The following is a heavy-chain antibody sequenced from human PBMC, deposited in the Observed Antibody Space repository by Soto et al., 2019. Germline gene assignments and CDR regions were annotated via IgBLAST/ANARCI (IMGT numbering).Heavy chain of an antibody. CDR1: GLGVRNNY. J-gene: IGHJ6*01. Sequence: EVRLEESGGGLIQPGGSLRLSCTAYGLGVRNNYMSWVRQAPGIGLEWVSVIYNDGTTYYADSVKGRFTLSRDTSKNTLSLQMDSLRAEDTAVYYCVRPLPSVRNYGRDVWGQGTTVTVSS. V-gene: IGHV3-53*01. D-gene: IGHD4-17*01. CDR2: IYNDGTT. CDR3: VRPLPSVRNYGRDV.